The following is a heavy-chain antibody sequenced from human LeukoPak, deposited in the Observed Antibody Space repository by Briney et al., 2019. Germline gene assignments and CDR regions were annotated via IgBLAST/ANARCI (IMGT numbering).Heavy chain of an antibody. D-gene: IGHD2-2*02. CDR3: ARHSILDVVPAAIVWFDP. J-gene: IGHJ5*02. CDR1: GGSISSSSYY. CDR2: IYYSGST. Sequence: SETLSLTCTVSGGSISSSSYYWGWIRHPPGKGLEWIGSIYYSGSTYCNPSLKSRVTISVDTSKNQSSLKLSSVTAADTAVYYCARHSILDVVPAAIVWFDPWGQGTLVTVSS. V-gene: IGHV4-39*01.